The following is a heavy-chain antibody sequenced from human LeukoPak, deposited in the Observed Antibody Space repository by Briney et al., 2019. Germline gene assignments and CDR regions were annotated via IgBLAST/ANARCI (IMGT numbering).Heavy chain of an antibody. Sequence: PSETLSLTCAVSGVSVSGHYWNWIRQPPGMRLEWIGYIFYSGSTNYNPSLNSRLTISVDTSRNQFSLKLRSVTAADTAVYYCARLTQPWLHIGGSYFDYWGQGILVTVSS. CDR3: ARLTQPWLHIGGSYFDY. CDR2: IFYSGST. D-gene: IGHD5-24*01. CDR1: GVSVSGHY. J-gene: IGHJ4*02. V-gene: IGHV4-59*02.